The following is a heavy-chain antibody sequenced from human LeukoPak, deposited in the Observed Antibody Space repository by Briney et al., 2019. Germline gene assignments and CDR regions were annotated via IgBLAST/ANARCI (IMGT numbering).Heavy chain of an antibody. CDR2: IIPIFGTA. Sequence: EASVTVSCKASGGTFSSYAISWVRQAPGQGLEWMGGIIPIFGTANYAQKFQGRVTITADESTSTAYMELSSLRSEDTAVYYCARMATITDYYYGMDVWGQGTTVTVSS. J-gene: IGHJ6*02. D-gene: IGHD5-24*01. CDR3: ARMATITDYYYGMDV. V-gene: IGHV1-69*13. CDR1: GGTFSSYA.